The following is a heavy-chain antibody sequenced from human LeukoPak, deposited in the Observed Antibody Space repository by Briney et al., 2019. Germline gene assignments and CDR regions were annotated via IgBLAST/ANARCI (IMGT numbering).Heavy chain of an antibody. CDR1: GGSISSCY. J-gene: IGHJ6*02. CDR3: ARHVHLLRYFDWLLPYYYYYGMDV. V-gene: IGHV4-59*08. CDR2: IYYSGST. D-gene: IGHD3-9*01. Sequence: SETLSLTCTVSGGSISSCYWSWIRQPPGKGLEWIGYIYYSGSTNYNPSLKSRVTISVDTSKNQFSLKLSSVTAADTAVYYCARHVHLLRYFDWLLPYYYYYGMDVWGQGTTVTVSS.